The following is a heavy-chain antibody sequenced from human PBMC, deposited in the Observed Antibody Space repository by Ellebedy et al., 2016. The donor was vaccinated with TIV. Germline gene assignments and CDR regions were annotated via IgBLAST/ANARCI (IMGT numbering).Heavy chain of an antibody. V-gene: IGHV4-4*07. D-gene: IGHD3-22*01. CDR2: SGST. CDR3: ARGRRYYDSSGYYLDY. Sequence: SETLSLTXTVSGGSITSYYWTWIRQPAGKGLEWIGRSGSTNYNPSLKSRVTISVDTSKNQFSLKLSSVTAADTALYYCARGRRYYDSSGYYLDYWGRGTLVTVSS. CDR1: GGSITSYY. J-gene: IGHJ4*02.